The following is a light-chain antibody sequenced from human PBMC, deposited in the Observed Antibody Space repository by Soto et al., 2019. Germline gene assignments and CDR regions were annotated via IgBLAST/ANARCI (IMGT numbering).Light chain of an antibody. CDR3: VAWDDSLNGYVV. Sequence: QSVLTQPPSTSGTPGQRGTLSCSGNSPHIGSNTVNWYQQLPGTAPKLVIYSNNQRPSGVPDRFSGSKSGTSASLAISGLQSEDEADYYCVAWDDSLNGYVVFGGGTKVTVL. CDR1: SPHIGSNT. V-gene: IGLV1-44*01. J-gene: IGLJ2*01. CDR2: SNN.